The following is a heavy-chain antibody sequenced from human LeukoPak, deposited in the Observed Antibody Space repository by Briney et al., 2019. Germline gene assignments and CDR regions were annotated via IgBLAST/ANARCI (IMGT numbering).Heavy chain of an antibody. CDR1: GFTFSENW. CDR3: AKDTQWELHGLDV. J-gene: IGHJ6*04. CDR2: INRDGGLT. V-gene: IGHV3-74*01. D-gene: IGHD1-26*01. Sequence: GGSLRLSCVASGFTFSENWMHWVRQAPGKGLAWVSHINRDGGLTNYADSVKGRFTISRDNAKDSLYLQMNSLRAEDTALYYCAKDTQWELHGLDVWGKGTTVTVSS.